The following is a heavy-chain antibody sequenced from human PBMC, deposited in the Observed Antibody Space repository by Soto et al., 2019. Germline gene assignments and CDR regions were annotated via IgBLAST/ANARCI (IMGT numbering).Heavy chain of an antibody. V-gene: IGHV3-7*01. CDR3: ARLITPAYMDV. CDR1: GYPFSSHW. Sequence: GGSLRLSCAASGYPFSSHWMSWVRQAPGKGLEWVANIKQDGSEKYYVDSVKGRFTISRDNAKNSLYLQMNSLRAEDTAVYYCARLITPAYMDVWGKGTTVTVSS. J-gene: IGHJ6*03. D-gene: IGHD3-10*01. CDR2: IKQDGSEK.